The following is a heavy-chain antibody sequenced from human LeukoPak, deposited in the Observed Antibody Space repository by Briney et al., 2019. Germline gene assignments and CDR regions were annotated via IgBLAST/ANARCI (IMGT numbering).Heavy chain of an antibody. J-gene: IGHJ4*02. CDR3: AREVEDSSGYYYDY. CDR1: GGSISSGGYY. V-gene: IGHV4-31*03. D-gene: IGHD3-22*01. Sequence: SETLSLTCTVSGGSISSGGYYWSWIRQHPGKGLEWIGYIYYSGSTYYNPSLKSRVTISVDTSKNQFSLKLSSVTAADTAVYYCAREVEDSSGYYYDYWGQGTLVTVSS. CDR2: IYYSGST.